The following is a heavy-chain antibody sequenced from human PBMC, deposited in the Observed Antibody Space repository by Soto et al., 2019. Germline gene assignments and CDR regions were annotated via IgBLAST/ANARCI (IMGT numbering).Heavy chain of an antibody. V-gene: IGHV1-69*02. CDR1: GGTFSSYT. CDR3: ARSNPTKPDILTGYYYYYYMDV. Sequence: GASMKVSCKASGGTFSSYTISWVRQAPGQGLEWMGRIIPILGIANYAQKFQGRVTITADKSTSTAYMELSSLRSEDTAVYYCARSNPTKPDILTGYYYYYYMDVWGKGTSVTVSS. D-gene: IGHD3-9*01. J-gene: IGHJ6*03. CDR2: IIPILGIA.